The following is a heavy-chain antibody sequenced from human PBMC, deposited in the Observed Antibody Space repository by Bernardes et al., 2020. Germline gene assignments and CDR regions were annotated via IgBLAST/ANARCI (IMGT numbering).Heavy chain of an antibody. CDR2: IYSGGST. CDR1: GFTVSSNY. J-gene: IGHJ6*02. V-gene: IGHV3-53*01. D-gene: IGHD3-9*01. Sequence: GGSLRLSCAASGFTVSSNYMSWVRQAPGKGLEWVSVIYSGGSTYYADSVKGRFTISRDNSKNTLYLQMNSLRAEDTAVYYCARVPLPIKLDWGMDVWGQGTTVTVSS. CDR3: ARVPLPIKLDWGMDV.